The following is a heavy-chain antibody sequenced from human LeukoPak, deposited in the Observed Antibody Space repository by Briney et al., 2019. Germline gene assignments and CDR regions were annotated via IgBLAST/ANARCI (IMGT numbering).Heavy chain of an antibody. CDR3: ARVHRYGSGSYYLDY. Sequence: SVKVSCKASGGTFSSYAISWVRQAPGQGLEWMGRIIPIFGTANYAQKFQGRVTITTDESTSTAFMVLSSLRSEDTAVYYCARVHRYGSGSYYLDYWGRGTLVTVSS. D-gene: IGHD3-10*01. CDR2: IIPIFGTA. J-gene: IGHJ4*02. V-gene: IGHV1-69*05. CDR1: GGTFSSYA.